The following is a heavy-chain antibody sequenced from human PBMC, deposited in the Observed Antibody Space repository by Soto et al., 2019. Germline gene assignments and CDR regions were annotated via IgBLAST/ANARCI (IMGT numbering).Heavy chain of an antibody. CDR3: ARGLGGRMDD. CDR2: IIPILGET. V-gene: IGHV1-69*08. J-gene: IGHJ6*02. D-gene: IGHD3-16*01. Sequence: QVQLVQSGAEVKKPGSSVRVSCKASGTIFSSYTISWVRQAPGQGLEWMGRIIPILGETNSAQKFQGRVTLTADKSTNTVYMELNSLRLEDTALYYCARGLGGRMDDWGQGTTVTVSS. CDR1: GTIFSSYT.